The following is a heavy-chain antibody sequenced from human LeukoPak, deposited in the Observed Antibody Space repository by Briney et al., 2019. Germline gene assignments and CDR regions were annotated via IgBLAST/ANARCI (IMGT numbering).Heavy chain of an antibody. CDR1: GGSFSGYY. Sequence: SETLPLTCAVYGGSFSGYYWSWIRQPPGKGLEWIGEINHSGSTNYNPSLKSRVTISVDTSKNQFSLKLSSVTAADTAVYYCARQRLGYSYYYGSGSFRYWGQGTLVTVSS. V-gene: IGHV4-34*01. CDR2: INHSGST. J-gene: IGHJ4*02. D-gene: IGHD3-10*01. CDR3: ARQRLGYSYYYGSGSFRY.